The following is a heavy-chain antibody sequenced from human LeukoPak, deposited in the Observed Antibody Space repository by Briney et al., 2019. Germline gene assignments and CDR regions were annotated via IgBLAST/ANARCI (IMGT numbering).Heavy chain of an antibody. Sequence: GGSLRLSCGDSGFTFSNYAMNWVRQPPGKGLEWVSAISASGDTTYYADSVKGRFTIYRDNSKSTLYLQMNSLSADDTAVYYCANGGTQLWSHFDYWGQGTLVTVSS. CDR3: ANGGTQLWSHFDY. J-gene: IGHJ4*02. CDR2: ISASGDTT. D-gene: IGHD5-18*01. V-gene: IGHV3-23*01. CDR1: GFTFSNYA.